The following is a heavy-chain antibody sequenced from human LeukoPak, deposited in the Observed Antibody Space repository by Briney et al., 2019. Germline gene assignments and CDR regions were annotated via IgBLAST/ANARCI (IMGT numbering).Heavy chain of an antibody. CDR2: IIPIFGTA. CDR3: ARDRHRGATIGGGGEFDY. J-gene: IGHJ4*02. V-gene: IGHV1-69*05. D-gene: IGHD5-12*01. Sequence: ASVKVSCKASGGTFSSYAISWVRQAPGQGLEWMGRIIPIFGTANYAQKFQGRVTITTDESTSTAYMELSSLRSEDTAVYYCARDRHRGATIGGGGEFDYWGQGTLVTVSS. CDR1: GGTFSSYA.